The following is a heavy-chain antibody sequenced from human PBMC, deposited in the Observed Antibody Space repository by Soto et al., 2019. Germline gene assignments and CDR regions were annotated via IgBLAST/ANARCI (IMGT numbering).Heavy chain of an antibody. CDR1: GDSISRGGYY. V-gene: IGHV4-31*03. CDR3: ARGYSSGYLGNWFDP. Sequence: QVQLQESGPGLVKPSQTLSLICSVFGDSISRGGYYWGWIRQLPGKGLEWIGYIYYSGITNYNPSLRSRVTISGDTSQSQISLNLSSVTAADTAVYYCARGYSSGYLGNWFDPWGQGTLVIVSS. J-gene: IGHJ5*02. D-gene: IGHD3-22*01. CDR2: IYYSGIT.